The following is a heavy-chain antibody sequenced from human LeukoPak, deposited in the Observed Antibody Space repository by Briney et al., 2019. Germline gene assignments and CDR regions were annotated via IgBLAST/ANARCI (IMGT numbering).Heavy chain of an antibody. J-gene: IGHJ4*03. CDR2: IYSTGDT. Sequence: PSETLSLTCTVSGASINNYYWSWVRQPPLKGLEWIGYIYSTGDTSYNPSLESRVSISMDTSKNHFSLEITSVTAADTAAYYCARGSRVYDRSGFHTWHDYWGHGTLVTVSS. D-gene: IGHD3-22*01. CDR3: ARGSRVYDRSGFHTWHDY. V-gene: IGHV4-59*01. CDR1: GASINNYY.